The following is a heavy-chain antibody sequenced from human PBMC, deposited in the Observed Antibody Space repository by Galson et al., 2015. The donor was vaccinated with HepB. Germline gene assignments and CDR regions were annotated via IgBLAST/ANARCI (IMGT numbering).Heavy chain of an antibody. CDR3: VKEGSWFGGSWFDP. CDR1: GFIFRHHA. D-gene: IGHD3-3*01. Sequence: SLRLSCAGSGFIFRHHAMAWIRQAPGKGLEWVSGINGRGATRSYSHAVKGRFSISRDNSKDTVFLQMDNLRAEDTAVYYCVKEGSWFGGSWFDPWGQGALVTVS. V-gene: IGHV3-23*01. CDR2: INGRGATR. J-gene: IGHJ5*02.